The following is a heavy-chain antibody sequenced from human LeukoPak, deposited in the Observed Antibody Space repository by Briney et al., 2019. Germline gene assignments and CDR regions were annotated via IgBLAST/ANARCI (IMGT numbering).Heavy chain of an antibody. CDR3: ASSFLSGSYSVPGFDY. V-gene: IGHV3-15*01. CDR2: IKTKNDGETT. Sequence: PGGSLRLSCAASGFTFSNAWMSWVRQAPGKGLEWVGRIKTKNDGETTDYAAPVKGRFIISRDDSKNTLYLQMNSLRAEDTAVYYCASSFLSGSYSVPGFDYWGQGTLVTVSS. D-gene: IGHD1-26*01. J-gene: IGHJ4*02. CDR1: GFTFSNAW.